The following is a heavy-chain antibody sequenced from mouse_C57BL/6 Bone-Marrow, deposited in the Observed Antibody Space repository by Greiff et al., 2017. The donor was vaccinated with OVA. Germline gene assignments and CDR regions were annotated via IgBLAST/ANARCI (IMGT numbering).Heavy chain of an antibody. J-gene: IGHJ1*03. Sequence: VQLQQSGAELVKPGASVKLSCTASGFNIKDYYMHWVQQRTEQGLEWIGRIDPEDGETKYAPKFQGKVTITADTSSNTAYLQLSSLTSEDTAVYYCALYGSSYCWYFDVWGTGTTVTVSS. V-gene: IGHV14-2*01. CDR3: ALYGSSYCWYFDV. CDR1: GFNIKDYY. D-gene: IGHD1-1*01. CDR2: IDPEDGET.